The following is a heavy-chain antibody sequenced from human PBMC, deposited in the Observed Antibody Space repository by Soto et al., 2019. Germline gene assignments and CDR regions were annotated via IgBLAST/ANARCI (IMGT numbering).Heavy chain of an antibody. J-gene: IGHJ6*02. CDR1: GGSISSDY. CDR3: ARVPYYGSGSYGGMDV. D-gene: IGHD3-10*01. Sequence: SETLSPTCTLSGGSISSDYWSWIRQPPLKGLEWIGYIYYSGSTNYNPSLKSRVTISVDTSKNQFSLKLSSVTAADTAVYYCARVPYYGSGSYGGMDVWGQGTTVTVSS. V-gene: IGHV4-59*01. CDR2: IYYSGST.